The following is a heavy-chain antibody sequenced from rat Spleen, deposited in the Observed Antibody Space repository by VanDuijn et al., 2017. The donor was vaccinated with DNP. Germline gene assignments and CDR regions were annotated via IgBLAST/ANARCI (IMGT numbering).Heavy chain of an antibody. D-gene: IGHD3-1*01. CDR2: ITTSDGST. Sequence: EVELVESGGGLVQPGRSLKLSCAAAGFSFSNYNMAWVRQAPKKGLEWVATITTSDGSTYYPDSVKGRFTVSRDNAKNTLFLQMDSLRSEDTATYYCTTEDSTRCFDYWGQGVMVTVSS. CDR1: GFSFSNYN. CDR3: TTEDSTRCFDY. V-gene: IGHV5-27*01. J-gene: IGHJ2*01.